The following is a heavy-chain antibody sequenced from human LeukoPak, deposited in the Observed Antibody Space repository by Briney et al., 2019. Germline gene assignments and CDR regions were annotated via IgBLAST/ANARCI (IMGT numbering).Heavy chain of an antibody. CDR3: VRGPYGSSISNWFDP. V-gene: IGHV4-59*01. CDR2: IYYNGDT. J-gene: IGHJ5*02. CDR1: GGSITGYS. D-gene: IGHD3-10*01. Sequence: TPSETLSLTCSVSGGSITGYSWSWIRQTPGKGLEWIGYIYYNGDTHYNPPLNSRLSMSVDTPNKQFSLNLRSVTAADTAVYYCVRGPYGSSISNWFDPWGQGLLVTVSS.